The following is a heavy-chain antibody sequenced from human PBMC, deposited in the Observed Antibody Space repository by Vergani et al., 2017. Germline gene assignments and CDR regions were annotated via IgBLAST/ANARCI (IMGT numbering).Heavy chain of an antibody. CDR3: TTDLWAAAGPNYYYYYGMDV. J-gene: IGHJ6*02. D-gene: IGHD6-13*01. CDR2: IRSKAYGKAK. CDR1: GFTFGYYA. Sequence: EVQLVESRGVLVQPGRSLRISCTTSGFTFGYYAMDWFRQAPGQGLEWVGGIRSKAYGKAKIHAASVKGRFTISRDDSKNTLYLQMNSLKTEDTAVYYCTTDLWAAAGPNYYYYYGMDVWGQGTTVTVSS. V-gene: IGHV3-49*03.